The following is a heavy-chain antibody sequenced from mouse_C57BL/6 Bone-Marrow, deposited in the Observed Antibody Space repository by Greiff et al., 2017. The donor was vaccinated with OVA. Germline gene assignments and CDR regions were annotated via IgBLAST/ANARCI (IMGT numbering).Heavy chain of an antibody. CDR2: IDPENGDT. D-gene: IGHD1-1*01. J-gene: IGHJ1*03. V-gene: IGHV14-4*01. CDR1: GFNIKDDY. CDR3: TTKGSSYGYFDV. Sequence: EVQLQQSGAELVRPGASVKLSCTASGFNIKDDYMHWVKQRPEQGLEWIGWIDPENGDTEYASKFQGKATITADTSSTTAYLQLSSLTSEDTAVYYCTTKGSSYGYFDVWGTGTTVTVSS.